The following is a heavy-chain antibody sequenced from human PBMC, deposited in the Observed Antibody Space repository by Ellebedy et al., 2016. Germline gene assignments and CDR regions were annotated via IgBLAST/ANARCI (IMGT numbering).Heavy chain of an antibody. CDR1: GLPFSTFF. D-gene: IGHD2-2*01. CDR3: RQGHYADY. V-gene: IGHV3-23*01. J-gene: IGHJ4*02. Sequence: GGSLRLSXAVSGLPFSTFFMSWVRQAPGKGLEWVATISANGNKRDLADSVQGRFTISRDNIRNTLHLQMNNLRGEDTAVYYCRQGHYADYWGQGTLVTVSS. CDR2: ISANGNKR.